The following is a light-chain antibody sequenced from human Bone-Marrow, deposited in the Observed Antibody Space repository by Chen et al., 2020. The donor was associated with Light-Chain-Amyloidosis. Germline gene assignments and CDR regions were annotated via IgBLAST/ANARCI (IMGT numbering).Light chain of an antibody. J-gene: IGLJ3*02. CDR2: KDN. V-gene: IGLV3-25*03. CDR3: QSTDSTATYGV. CDR1: ALPKQY. Sequence: SYELTHPPPVSVSPGQTARITCSGDALPKQYVYWFQQKPGQAPVLVMYKDNERPSGIPERFSGSSSGTTVTLTISRVQTEDEADYYCQSTDSTATYGVFGGGTQLTVL.